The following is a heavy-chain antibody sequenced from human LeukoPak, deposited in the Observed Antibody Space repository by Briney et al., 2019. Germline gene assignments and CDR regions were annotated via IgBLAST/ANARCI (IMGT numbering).Heavy chain of an antibody. D-gene: IGHD6-19*01. CDR1: GFTFSNHW. J-gene: IGHJ6*02. CDR2: IHIDENRN. V-gene: IGHV3-74*01. Sequence: PGGSLRLSCAASGFTFSNHWMHWVGQVPGKGLVSVSRIHIDENRNSYADSVKGRFTISRDNAKNTLYLQMKSLGVEDTAVYYCVRGSSDWNGMDVWGQGTTVTVSS. CDR3: VRGSSDWNGMDV.